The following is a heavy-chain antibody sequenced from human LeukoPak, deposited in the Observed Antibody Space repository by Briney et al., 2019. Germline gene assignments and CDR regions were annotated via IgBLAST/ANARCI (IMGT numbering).Heavy chain of an antibody. CDR3: AKDTAAAKYYFDY. CDR2: VRYDGNSK. J-gene: IGHJ4*02. D-gene: IGHD6-13*01. CDR1: GFSFSSFG. V-gene: IGHV3-30*02. Sequence: GGSLRLSCAASGFSFSSFGMHWVRQAPGKGLEWVAFVRYDGNSKYYADSVKGRFTISRDNSKSTLYLQMDSLRAEDTAVYYCAKDTAAAKYYFDYGGQGTLVTVSS.